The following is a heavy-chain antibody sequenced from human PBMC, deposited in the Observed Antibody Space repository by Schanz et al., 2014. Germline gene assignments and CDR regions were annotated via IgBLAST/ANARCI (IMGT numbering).Heavy chain of an antibody. Sequence: DVQLLESGGGLVQPGGSLRLSCAASGFTFSSHWMHWVRQVPGKGLVWVSRIKSDGSSTSYADSVKGRFTISRDNAENTLYLQMDSLRAEDTAVYFCAKKVPAYNPFDSWGQGTLVTVSS. CDR2: IKSDGSST. CDR1: GFTFSSHW. V-gene: IGHV3-74*02. D-gene: IGHD1-1*01. CDR3: AKKVPAYNPFDS. J-gene: IGHJ4*02.